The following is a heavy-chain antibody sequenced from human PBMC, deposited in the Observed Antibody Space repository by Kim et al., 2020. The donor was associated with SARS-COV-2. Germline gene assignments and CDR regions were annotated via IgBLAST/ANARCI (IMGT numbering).Heavy chain of an antibody. CDR3: AQESGSGSYYAWTYYYYGMDV. V-gene: IGHV3-30*18. Sequence: GGSLRLSCAASGFTFSSYGMHWVRQAPGKGLEWVAVISYDGSNKYYADSVKGRFTNSRDNSKNTLYLQMNSLRAEDTAVYYCAQESGSGSYYAWTYYYYGMDVWGQGTTVTVSS. J-gene: IGHJ6*02. CDR2: ISYDGSNK. D-gene: IGHD3-10*01. CDR1: GFTFSSYG.